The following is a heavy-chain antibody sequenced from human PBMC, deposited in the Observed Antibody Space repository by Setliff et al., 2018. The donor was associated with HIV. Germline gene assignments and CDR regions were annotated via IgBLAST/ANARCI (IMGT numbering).Heavy chain of an antibody. V-gene: IGHV3-21*01. Sequence: PGGSLRLSCAASGFTFSRHNMNWVRQAPGKGLEWVSSIISGTGCIYYADSVKGRFTISRDNAKNSLYLQMNSLTADDTAVYYCARGTIELWLSDYYMDVWGQGTTVTVSS. D-gene: IGHD5-18*01. J-gene: IGHJ6*03. CDR3: ARGTIELWLSDYYMDV. CDR1: GFTFSRHN. CDR2: IISGTGCI.